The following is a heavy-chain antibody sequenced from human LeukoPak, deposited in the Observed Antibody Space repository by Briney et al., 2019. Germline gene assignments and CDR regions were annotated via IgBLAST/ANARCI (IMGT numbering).Heavy chain of an antibody. Sequence: SETLSLTCAVYGGSFSGYYWSWIRQPPGKGLEWIGEINHSGSTNYNPSLKSRVTISVDTSKNQFSLKLSSVTAADTAVYYCARGVVVVAATPYYYYSMDVWGQGTTVTVSS. CDR2: INHSGST. D-gene: IGHD2-15*01. CDR3: ARGVVVVAATPYYYYSMDV. CDR1: GGSFSGYY. J-gene: IGHJ6*02. V-gene: IGHV4-34*01.